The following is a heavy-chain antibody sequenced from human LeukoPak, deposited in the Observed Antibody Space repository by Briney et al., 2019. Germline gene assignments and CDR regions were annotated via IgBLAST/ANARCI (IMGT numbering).Heavy chain of an antibody. J-gene: IGHJ4*02. D-gene: IGHD3-10*01. V-gene: IGHV5-51*01. Sequence: GESLKIPCKGSGYSFTSYWIGWVRQMPGKGLEWMGIIYPGDSDTRYSPSFQGQVTISADKSISTAYLQWSSLKASDTAMYYCARHVVGPGRYYYGSGSYYMDYWGQGTLVTVSS. CDR2: IYPGDSDT. CDR3: ARHVVGPGRYYYGSGSYYMDY. CDR1: GYSFTSYW.